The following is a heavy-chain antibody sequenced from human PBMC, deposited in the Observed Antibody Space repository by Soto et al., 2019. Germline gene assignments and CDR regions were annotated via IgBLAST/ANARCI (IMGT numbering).Heavy chain of an antibody. V-gene: IGHV1-2*04. CDR2: INPNSGGT. CDR1: GYTFTGYY. Sequence: QVQLVQSGAEVKKPGASVKVSCKASGYTFTGYYMHWVRQAPGQGLEWMGWINPNSGGTNYPQKFQGWVTMTRDKSSSTAYMELSRLRSDDTAVYYCARVGSPNGDPFDYWGQGTLVTVSS. D-gene: IGHD2-8*01. CDR3: ARVGSPNGDPFDY. J-gene: IGHJ4*02.